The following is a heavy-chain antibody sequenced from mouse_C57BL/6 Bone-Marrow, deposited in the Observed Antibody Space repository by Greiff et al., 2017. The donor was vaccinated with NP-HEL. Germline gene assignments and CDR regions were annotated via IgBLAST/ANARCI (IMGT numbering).Heavy chain of an antibody. CDR2: IDPSDSYT. CDR1: GYTFTSYW. D-gene: IGHD1-1*01. Sequence: VQLQQSGAELVRPGTSVKLSCKASGYTFTSYWMHWVKQRPGQGLEWIGVIDPSDSYTNYNQKFKGKATLTVDTSSSTAYMQLSSLTSEDSAVYYCARGLLLRSYYFDYWGQGTTLTVSS. CDR3: ARGLLLRSYYFDY. J-gene: IGHJ2*01. V-gene: IGHV1-59*01.